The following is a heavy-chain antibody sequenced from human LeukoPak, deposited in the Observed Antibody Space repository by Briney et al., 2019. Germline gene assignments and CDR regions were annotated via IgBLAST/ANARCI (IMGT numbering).Heavy chain of an antibody. Sequence: GSLRLSCAASGFTFSSYAMHWVRQAPGKGLEYVSAISSNGGSTYYANSVKGRFTISRDNSKNTLYLQMGSLRAEDMAVYYCARAVGATNYFDYWGQGTLVTVSS. J-gene: IGHJ4*02. V-gene: IGHV3-64*01. CDR1: GFTFSSYA. D-gene: IGHD1-26*01. CDR2: ISSNGGST. CDR3: ARAVGATNYFDY.